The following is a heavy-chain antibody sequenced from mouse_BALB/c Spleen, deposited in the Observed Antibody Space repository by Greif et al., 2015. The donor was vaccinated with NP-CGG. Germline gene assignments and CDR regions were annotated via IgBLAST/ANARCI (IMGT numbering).Heavy chain of an antibody. V-gene: IGHV14-3*02. D-gene: IGHD2-14*01. CDR3: ARYYRYPYYAMDY. CDR2: IDPANGST. Sequence: EVQGVESGAELVKPGASVKLSCTASGFNIKDTYMHWVKQRPEQGLEWIGRIDPANGSTKYDPKFQGKATITADTSSNTAYLQLSSLTSEDTAVYYCARYYRYPYYAMDYWGQGTSVTVSS. J-gene: IGHJ4*01. CDR1: GFNIKDTY.